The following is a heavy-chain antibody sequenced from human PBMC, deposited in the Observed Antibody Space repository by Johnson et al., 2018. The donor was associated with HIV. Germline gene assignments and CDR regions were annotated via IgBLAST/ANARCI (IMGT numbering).Heavy chain of an antibody. V-gene: IGHV3-30*18. D-gene: IGHD2-8*02. CDR2: ISYDGSNK. CDR3: AKDQYCTGGVCYSGAFDI. Sequence: QVQLVESGGGMVQPGGSLRLSCAASGLTFSGSGMHWVRQAPGKGLEWVAVISYDGSNKYYADSVKGRFTISRDNSKNTLYLQMNSLRAEDTAVYYCAKDQYCTGGVCYSGAFDIWGQGTMVTVSS. CDR1: GLTFSGSG. J-gene: IGHJ3*02.